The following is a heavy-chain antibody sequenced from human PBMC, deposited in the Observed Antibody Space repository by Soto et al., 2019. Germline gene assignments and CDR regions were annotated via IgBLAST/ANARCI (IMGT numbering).Heavy chain of an antibody. Sequence: SETLSLTCTVSAGSVSSGSYCWTWIRQPPGKGLDWIGCIYYSGSTYYNPSLKSRVTISVDTSKNQFSLKLSSVTAADTAVYYCARVVYYGSGSYAWFDPWGQGTLVTVSS. CDR1: AGSVSSGSYC. CDR3: ARVVYYGSGSYAWFDP. CDR2: IYYSGST. V-gene: IGHV4-61*01. D-gene: IGHD3-10*01. J-gene: IGHJ5*02.